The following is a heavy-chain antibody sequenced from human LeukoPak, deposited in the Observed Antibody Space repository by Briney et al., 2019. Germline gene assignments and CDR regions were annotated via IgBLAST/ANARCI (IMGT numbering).Heavy chain of an antibody. D-gene: IGHD6-19*01. CDR3: AREYSSARAFDY. Sequence: GGSLRLSCAASGFTFSSYAMHWVRQAPGKGLEWVAVISYDGSNKYYADSVKGRFTISRVNSKNTLYLQMNSLRAEDTAVYYCAREYSSARAFDYWGQGTLVTVSS. J-gene: IGHJ4*02. CDR1: GFTFSSYA. CDR2: ISYDGSNK. V-gene: IGHV3-30-3*01.